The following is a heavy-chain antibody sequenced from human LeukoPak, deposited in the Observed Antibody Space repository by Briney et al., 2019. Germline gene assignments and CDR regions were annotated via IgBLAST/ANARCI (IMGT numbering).Heavy chain of an antibody. CDR1: GYTFSDYY. V-gene: IGHV1-2*02. Sequence: ASVKVSCKASGYTFSDYYLHWVRQAPGQGLEWMGFINPNGGGTSYAQKFQGRVTMTRDTSISTVYMELSRLRSDDTAVYYCARDAGGVGATLGYWGQGTLVTVSS. D-gene: IGHD1-26*01. CDR3: ARDAGGVGATLGY. J-gene: IGHJ4*02. CDR2: INPNGGGT.